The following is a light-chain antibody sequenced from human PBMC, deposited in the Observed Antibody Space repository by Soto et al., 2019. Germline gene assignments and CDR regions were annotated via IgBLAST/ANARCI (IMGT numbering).Light chain of an antibody. CDR3: QQYNSSPWT. CDR1: QSISSW. V-gene: IGKV1-5*01. CDR2: DAS. Sequence: DIQMTQAPSTLSASVGDRVSITCRASQSISSWLAWYQQKPGKAPQLLIYDASSLETGVPSRFSGSGSGTEFTLTITSLQPDDFATYYCQQYNSSPWTFGQGTKVDIK. J-gene: IGKJ1*01.